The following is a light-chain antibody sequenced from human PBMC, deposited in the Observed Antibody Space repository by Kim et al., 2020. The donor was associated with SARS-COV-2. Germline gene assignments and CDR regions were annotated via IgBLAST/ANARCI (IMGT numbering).Light chain of an antibody. V-gene: IGKV3-15*01. J-gene: IGKJ3*01. CDR3: QQYNNWPPGIT. CDR2: GAS. Sequence: LGERATLSCRASQSVSSNLAWYQQKPGQDPRLLIYGASTRATGIPARFSGSGSGTEFTLTISSLQSEDFAVYYCQQYNNWPPGITFGPGTKVDIK. CDR1: QSVSSN.